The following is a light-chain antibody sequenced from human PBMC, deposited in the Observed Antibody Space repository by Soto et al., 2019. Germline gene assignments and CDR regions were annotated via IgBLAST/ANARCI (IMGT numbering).Light chain of an antibody. CDR1: SSDVGSYNL. J-gene: IGLJ2*01. CDR3: CSYAGSSTDVV. CDR2: EGS. Sequence: QSALTQPASVSGSRGQSITISCTGTSSDVGSYNLVSWYQQHPGKAPKLMIYEGSKRPTGVSNRFSGSKSGNTASLTISGLQAEDEADYYCCSYAGSSTDVVFGGGTNLTVL. V-gene: IGLV2-23*01.